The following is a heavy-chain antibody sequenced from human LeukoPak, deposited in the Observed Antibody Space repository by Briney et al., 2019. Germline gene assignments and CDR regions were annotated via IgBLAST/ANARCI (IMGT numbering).Heavy chain of an antibody. D-gene: IGHD3-10*01. CDR1: GLTYNRDW. Sequence: GGSLRLSCISSGLTYNRDWMGWLRQAPGKGLEWLAHIKPDESRIFYADSVKGRFAISRDNAKNSVYLQMNSLRAEDTAVYYCAKDSSGSYYMYYFDYWGQGTLVTVSS. CDR3: AKDSSGSYYMYYFDY. V-gene: IGHV3-7*03. J-gene: IGHJ4*02. CDR2: IKPDESRI.